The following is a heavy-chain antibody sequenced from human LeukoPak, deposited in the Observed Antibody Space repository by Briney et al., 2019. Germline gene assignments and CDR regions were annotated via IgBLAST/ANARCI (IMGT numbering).Heavy chain of an antibody. CDR1: GGTFSSYA. CDR2: IIPIFGTA. J-gene: IGHJ6*03. CDR3: ARGGYNYGYDNYMDV. D-gene: IGHD5-18*01. Sequence: SVKVSCKASGGTFSSYAISWVRQAPGQGLEWMGGIIPIFGTANYAQKFQGRVTITTDESTSTAYMELSSLRSEDTAVYYCARGGYNYGYDNYMDVWGKGTTVTVSS. V-gene: IGHV1-69*05.